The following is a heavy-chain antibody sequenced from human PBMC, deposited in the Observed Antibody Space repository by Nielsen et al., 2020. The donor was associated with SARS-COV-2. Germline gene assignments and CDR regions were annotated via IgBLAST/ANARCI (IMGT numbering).Heavy chain of an antibody. CDR2: ISWNSGSI. D-gene: IGHD6-13*01. Sequence: SLNTPCAASGFTFDDYAMHWVRQAPGKGLEWVSGISWNSGSIGYADSVKGRFTISRDNAKNSLYLQMNSLRAEDTALYYCAKDRGIAAAGKLFDYWGQGTLVTVSS. J-gene: IGHJ4*02. CDR3: AKDRGIAAAGKLFDY. CDR1: GFTFDDYA. V-gene: IGHV3-9*01.